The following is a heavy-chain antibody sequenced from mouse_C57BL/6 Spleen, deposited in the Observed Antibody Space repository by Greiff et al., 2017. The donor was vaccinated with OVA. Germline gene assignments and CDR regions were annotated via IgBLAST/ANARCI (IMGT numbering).Heavy chain of an antibody. CDR2: IYPGSGST. CDR1: GYTFTSYW. Sequence: QVQLQQSGAELVKPGASVKMSCKASGYTFTSYWITWVKQRPGQGLEWIGDIYPGSGSTNYNEKFKSKATLTVDTSSSTAYMQLSSLTSEDSAVYYGARDENNWDGDYWGEGTTLTVSS. J-gene: IGHJ2*01. D-gene: IGHD4-1*01. CDR3: ARDENNWDGDY. V-gene: IGHV1-55*01.